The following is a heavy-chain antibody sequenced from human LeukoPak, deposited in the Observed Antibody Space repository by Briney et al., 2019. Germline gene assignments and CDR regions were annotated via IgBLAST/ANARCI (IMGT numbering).Heavy chain of an antibody. Sequence: GASVKVSCKASGYTFTGYYMHWVRQAPGQGLEWMGWINPNSGGTNYAQKFQGRVTMTRDTSISTAYMELSRLRSDDTAVYYCARGRSSVPAAKLPQSNAFDIWGQGTMVTVSS. V-gene: IGHV1-2*02. J-gene: IGHJ3*02. D-gene: IGHD2-2*01. CDR3: ARGRSSVPAAKLPQSNAFDI. CDR1: GYTFTGYY. CDR2: INPNSGGT.